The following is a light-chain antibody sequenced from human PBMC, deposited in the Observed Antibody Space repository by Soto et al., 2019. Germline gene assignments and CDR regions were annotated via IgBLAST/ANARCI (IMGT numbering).Light chain of an antibody. Sequence: IQMTQSQSSLYASVGDRVTITCRASQSISSYLNWYQHKPGKAPKLLIYAASSLQSGVPSRFSGSGSGTDFTLTIISLQPEDFATYYCQQSDSTPPTFGQGTKVESK. V-gene: IGKV1-39*01. CDR3: QQSDSTPPT. CDR1: QSISSY. J-gene: IGKJ1*01. CDR2: AAS.